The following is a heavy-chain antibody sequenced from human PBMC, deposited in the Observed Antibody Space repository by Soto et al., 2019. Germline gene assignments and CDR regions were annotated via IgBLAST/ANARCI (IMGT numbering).Heavy chain of an antibody. CDR1: GYNFTSYW. V-gene: IGHV5-51*01. D-gene: IGHD3-22*01. CDR3: ARLPYYDSSGYSRDNGPNYYYYYGMDV. J-gene: IGHJ6*02. Sequence: PGQSLKISCNGSGYNFTSYWIGWVRQMPGKGLEWMGIIYPGDSDTRYSPSFQGQVTISADKSISTAYLQWSSLKASDTAMYYCARLPYYDSSGYSRDNGPNYYYYYGMDVWGQGTTVTVSS. CDR2: IYPGDSDT.